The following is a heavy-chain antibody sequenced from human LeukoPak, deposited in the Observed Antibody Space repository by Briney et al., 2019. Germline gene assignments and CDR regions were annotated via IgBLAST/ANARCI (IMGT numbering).Heavy chain of an antibody. CDR1: GDSVSSNNGA. D-gene: IGHD3-9*01. CDR3: ARDVGTTGWHTFDY. CDR2: TYYRSKWYN. J-gene: IGHJ4*02. Sequence: SQTLSLTCAISGDSVSSNNGAWNWISQSPSRGLEWLGRTYYRSKWYNDYAESLISRITISPVTSKNQISLQLYSVTPEDAAVYYCARDVGTTGWHTFDYWGQGTLVTVSS. V-gene: IGHV6-1*01.